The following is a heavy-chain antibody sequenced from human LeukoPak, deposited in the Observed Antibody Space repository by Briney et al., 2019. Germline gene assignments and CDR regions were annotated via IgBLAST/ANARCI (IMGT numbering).Heavy chain of an antibody. D-gene: IGHD6-19*01. CDR3: ARDGGSGWYSYYFDY. J-gene: IGHJ4*02. Sequence: ASVKVSCKASGYTFTSYGISWVRQAPGRGLEWMGWISAYNGNTNYAQKLQGRVTMTTDTSTSTAYMELRSLRSDDTAVYYCARDGGSGWYSYYFDYWGQGTLVTVSS. CDR2: ISAYNGNT. CDR1: GYTFTSYG. V-gene: IGHV1-18*01.